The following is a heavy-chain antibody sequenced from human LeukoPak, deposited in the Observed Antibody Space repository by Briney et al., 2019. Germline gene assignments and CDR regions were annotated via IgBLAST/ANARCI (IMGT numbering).Heavy chain of an antibody. CDR1: GFTFDDYA. CDR2: ISWNSGSI. J-gene: IGHJ4*02. V-gene: IGHV3-9*01. D-gene: IGHD6-19*01. CDR3: ARVEAVAGTNCDY. Sequence: PGGSLRLSCAASGFTFDDYAMHWVRQAPGKGLEWVSGISWNSGSIGYADSVKGRFTISRDNAKNSLYLQMNSLRAEDTAVYYCARVEAVAGTNCDYWGQGTLVTVSS.